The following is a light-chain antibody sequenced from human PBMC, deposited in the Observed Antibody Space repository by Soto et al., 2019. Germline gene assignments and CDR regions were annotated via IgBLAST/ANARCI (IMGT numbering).Light chain of an antibody. CDR1: QGIGNW. Sequence: DIQMTQSPSSVSASVGARVIITCRASQGIGNWLAWYQQKPGKAPNLLIYAATRLQSGVPSRFSGSGSGTDFILTISSLQPEDSATYYCQQADSSPLTFGGGNKVDIK. V-gene: IGKV1-12*01. J-gene: IGKJ4*01. CDR2: AAT. CDR3: QQADSSPLT.